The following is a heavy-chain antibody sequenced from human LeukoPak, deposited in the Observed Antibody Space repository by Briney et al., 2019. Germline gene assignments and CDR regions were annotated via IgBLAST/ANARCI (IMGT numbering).Heavy chain of an antibody. D-gene: IGHD6-13*01. CDR2: IGTGGSLI. V-gene: IGHV3-48*04. J-gene: IGHJ3*01. CDR3: AKVMAAAGTKQFDDAFDV. CDR1: GFTFSHSA. Sequence: GGSLRLSCAASGFTFSHSAMNWVRQGPDKGLEWVAYIGTGGSLIVYADSVRGRFTISRDNAKNTLYLQMNSLRAEDMALYYCAKVMAAAGTKQFDDAFDVWGQGTMVIV.